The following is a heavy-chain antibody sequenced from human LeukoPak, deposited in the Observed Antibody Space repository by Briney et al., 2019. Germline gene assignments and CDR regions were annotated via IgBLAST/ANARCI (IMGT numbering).Heavy chain of an antibody. CDR1: GGTFSSYA. D-gene: IGHD6-13*01. J-gene: IGHJ4*02. CDR3: AGSWYGPSPGNLDY. Sequence: ASVKVSCKASGGTFSSYAISWVRQAPGQGLEWMGGIIPIFGTANYAQKFQGRVTITTDESTSTAYMELSSLRSEDTAVYCCAGSWYGPSPGNLDYWGQGTLVTVSS. V-gene: IGHV1-69*05. CDR2: IIPIFGTA.